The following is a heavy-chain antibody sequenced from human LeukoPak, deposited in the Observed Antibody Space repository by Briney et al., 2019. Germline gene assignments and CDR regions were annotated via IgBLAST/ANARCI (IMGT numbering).Heavy chain of an antibody. CDR2: IWSDGNNQ. J-gene: IGHJ4*02. D-gene: IGHD4-11*01. Sequence: GGSLRLSCAAAGFTFNHYGMHWVRQAPGKGLEWVAVIWSDGNNQYYADSVKGRFTISRDDSGNTVYLQMNSLRPEDTGVYYCARDAQRGFDYSNSLEYWGQGTPVTVST. CDR3: ARDAQRGFDYSNSLEY. CDR1: GFTFNHYG. V-gene: IGHV3-33*01.